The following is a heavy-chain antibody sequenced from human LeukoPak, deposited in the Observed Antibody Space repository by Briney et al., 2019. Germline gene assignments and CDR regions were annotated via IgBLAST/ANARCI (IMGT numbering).Heavy chain of an antibody. CDR2: IWYDGSNK. D-gene: IGHD3-9*01. V-gene: IGHV3-33*01. CDR1: GLTFRTYG. J-gene: IGHJ6*02. CDR3: ARAYYDILTGYRVGMDV. Sequence: GGSLRLSCAASGLTFRTYGMHWVRQAPGKGLEWVAVIWYDGSNKYYADSVKGRFTISRDNSKNTLYLQMNSLRAEDTAVYYCARAYYDILTGYRVGMDVWGQGTTVTVSS.